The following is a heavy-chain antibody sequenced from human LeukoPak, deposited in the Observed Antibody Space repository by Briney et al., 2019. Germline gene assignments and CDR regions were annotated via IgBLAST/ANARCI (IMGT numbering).Heavy chain of an antibody. CDR2: INPSGGST. CDR3: ARDHRITGTSPTYYMDV. Sequence: ASVKVSCKASGYTFTSYYMHWVRQAPGQGLEWMGIINPSGGSTSYAQKFQGRVTMTRDMSTSTVYMELSSLRSEDTAVYYCARDHRITGTSPTYYMDVWGKGTTVTVSS. D-gene: IGHD1-20*01. CDR1: GYTFTSYY. V-gene: IGHV1-46*01. J-gene: IGHJ6*03.